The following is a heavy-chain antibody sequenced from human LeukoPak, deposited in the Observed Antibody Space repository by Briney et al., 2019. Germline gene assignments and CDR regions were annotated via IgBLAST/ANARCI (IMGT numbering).Heavy chain of an antibody. CDR1: GDSVSSNSAA. CDR3: ARASPVLLWFGELFENYYYMDV. V-gene: IGHV6-1*01. J-gene: IGHJ6*03. Sequence: SQTLSLTCAISGDSVSSNSAAWNWIRQSPSRGLEWLGRTYYRSKWYNDYAVSVKSRITINPDTSKNQFSLQLNSVTPEDTAVYYCARASPVLLWFGELFENYYYMDVWGKGTTATVSS. CDR2: TYYRSKWYN. D-gene: IGHD3-10*01.